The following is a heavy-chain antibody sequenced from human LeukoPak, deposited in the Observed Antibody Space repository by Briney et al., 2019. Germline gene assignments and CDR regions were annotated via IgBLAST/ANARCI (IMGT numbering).Heavy chain of an antibody. J-gene: IGHJ4*02. CDR2: IYSGGST. Sequence: GGSLRLSCAASGFTVSSNYMSWVRQAPGKGLEWVSVIYSGGSTYYADSVKGRFTISRDNSKNTLYLQMNSLRAEDTAVYYCARDLDCGGDCFNVEFGYWGQGTLVTVSS. D-gene: IGHD2-21*02. CDR3: ARDLDCGGDCFNVEFGY. CDR1: GFTVSSNY. V-gene: IGHV3-66*01.